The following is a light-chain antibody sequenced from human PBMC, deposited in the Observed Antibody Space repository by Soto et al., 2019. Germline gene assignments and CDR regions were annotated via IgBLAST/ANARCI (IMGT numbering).Light chain of an antibody. CDR1: QSVLYRSNNKNY. CDR3: QQYYSTPLT. J-gene: IGKJ5*01. V-gene: IGKV4-1*01. CDR2: WAS. Sequence: DIVMTQSPDSLTVSPGEGATINCKSSQSVLYRSNNKNYLAWYQQKPGQPPRLLIYWASTRESGVPDRFSGSGSGTDFALTISSLQAEDVAVYYCQQYYSTPLTFGQGTRLEIK.